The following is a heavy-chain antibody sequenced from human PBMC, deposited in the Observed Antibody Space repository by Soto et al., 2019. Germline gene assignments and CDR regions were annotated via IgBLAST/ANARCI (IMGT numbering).Heavy chain of an antibody. D-gene: IGHD3-10*01. CDR1: GFTFSSYG. V-gene: IGHV3-30*18. CDR2: ISYDGSNK. Sequence: GSLRLSCAASGFTFSSYGMHWVRQAPGKGLEWVAVISYDGSNKYYADSVKGRFTISRDNSKNTLYLQMNSLRAEDTAVYYCAKVDSGVAEELYYYGMDVWGQGTTVTVSS. J-gene: IGHJ6*02. CDR3: AKVDSGVAEELYYYGMDV.